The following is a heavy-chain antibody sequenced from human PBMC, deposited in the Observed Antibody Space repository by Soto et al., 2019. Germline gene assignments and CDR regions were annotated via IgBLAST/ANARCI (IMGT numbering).Heavy chain of an antibody. CDR3: ARGGVDMIRGITGKRTWLDP. CDR2: INRIGSA. Sequence: QVQLQQWGDGLLKPSETLSLTCAVYGGSFSSYYWNWIRQSPGKGLEWIGDINRIGSANYNPSLTGRVTLSVDSSKNQFYLRLTSVTAEDTAMYYCARGGVDMIRGITGKRTWLDPWGQGTLVIVS. CDR1: GGSFSSYY. D-gene: IGHD3-10*01. J-gene: IGHJ5*02. V-gene: IGHV4-34*01.